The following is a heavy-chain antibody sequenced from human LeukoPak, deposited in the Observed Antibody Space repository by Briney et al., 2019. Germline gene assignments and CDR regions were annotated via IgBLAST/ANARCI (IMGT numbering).Heavy chain of an antibody. V-gene: IGHV1-18*01. CDR3: ARDWPAVIVDH. CDR2: ISADNGKT. CDR1: GYTFTSHG. D-gene: IGHD5-12*01. J-gene: IGHJ4*02. Sequence: ASVEVSCKASGYTFTSHGISWLRQAPGQGLEWMGWISADNGKTEYAQKFKGRVTLTTDTSASTAYMELTSLRSDDTAVYYCARDWPAVIVDHWGPGTLVTVTS.